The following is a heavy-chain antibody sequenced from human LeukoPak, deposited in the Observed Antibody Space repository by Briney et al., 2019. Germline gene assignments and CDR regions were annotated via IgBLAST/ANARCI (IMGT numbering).Heavy chain of an antibody. J-gene: IGHJ5*02. CDR2: VRSETDGGTT. CDR3: TTLSYAAAPT. V-gene: IGHV3-15*01. CDR1: GFTFSNAW. D-gene: IGHD2-2*01. Sequence: GGSLRLSCAASGFTFSNAWMSWVRQAPGKGLEWVSRVRSETDGGTTDYAAPVQGRFTISRNDSKNTLYLQMNSLETDDTAVYYCTTLSYAAAPTWGQGTLVTVSS.